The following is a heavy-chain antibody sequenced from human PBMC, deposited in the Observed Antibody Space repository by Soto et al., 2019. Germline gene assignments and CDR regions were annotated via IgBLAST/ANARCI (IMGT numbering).Heavy chain of an antibody. J-gene: IGHJ4*02. D-gene: IGHD3-16*01. CDR2: IYPDQSRA. Sequence: PGEALKISCKGSGYRFSTFWIGWVRQMPGKGLEWVAIIYPDQSRAMYSPAFQGQVTISVDKSISTAYLQWSSLRASDPAMYYCARQIYDSYTGPNFQYYFDSWGQGPPVTVSS. CDR3: ARQIYDSYTGPNFQYYFDS. CDR1: GYRFSTFW. V-gene: IGHV5-51*01.